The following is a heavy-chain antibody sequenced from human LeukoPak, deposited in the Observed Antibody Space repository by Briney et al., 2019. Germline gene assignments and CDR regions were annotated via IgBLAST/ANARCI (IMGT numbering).Heavy chain of an antibody. D-gene: IGHD2-2*02. CDR2: INSDGSST. J-gene: IGHJ4*02. CDR3: AREYTVPDYFDS. V-gene: IGHV3-74*01. CDR1: GFTFSSYW. Sequence: GGSLRLSCAASGFTFSSYWMYWVRQVPGKGLVWVSRINSDGSSTNYADSVKGRFTISRDNAKNPLYLQMNSLRAEDTAVYYCAREYTVPDYFDSWGQGALVTVSS.